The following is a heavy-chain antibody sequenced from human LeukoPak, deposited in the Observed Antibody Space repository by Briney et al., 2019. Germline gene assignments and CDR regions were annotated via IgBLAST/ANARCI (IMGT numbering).Heavy chain of an antibody. D-gene: IGHD3-22*01. V-gene: IGHV1-24*01. Sequence: ASVKVSRKVSGYTLTELSMHWVRQAPGKGLEWMGGFDPEDGETIYAQKFQGRVTVTEDTSTDTAYMELSSLRSEDTAVYYCATFVTTRTGMDVWGQGTTVTVSS. J-gene: IGHJ6*02. CDR3: ATFVTTRTGMDV. CDR1: GYTLTELS. CDR2: FDPEDGET.